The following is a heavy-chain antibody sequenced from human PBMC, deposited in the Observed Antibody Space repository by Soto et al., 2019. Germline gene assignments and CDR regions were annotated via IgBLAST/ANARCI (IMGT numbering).Heavy chain of an antibody. D-gene: IGHD3-3*01. CDR3: AKYLPYYDFWSGYTDY. Sequence: EVQLLESGGGLVQPGGSLRLSCAASGFTFSSYAMSWVRQAPGKGLEWVSAISGSGGSTYYADSVKGRFTISRENSKNLLYLRMNSLRAEATAVYYCAKYLPYYDFWSGYTDYWGQGTLVTVSS. CDR1: GFTFSSYA. CDR2: ISGSGGST. J-gene: IGHJ4*02. V-gene: IGHV3-23*01.